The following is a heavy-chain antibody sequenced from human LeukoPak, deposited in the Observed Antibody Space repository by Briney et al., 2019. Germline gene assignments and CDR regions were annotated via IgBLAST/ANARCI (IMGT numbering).Heavy chain of an antibody. Sequence: GASVTVSCTASGYTFTGYYMHWVRQAPGQGLEWMGWINPNSGGTNYAQKFQGRVTMTRDTSISTAYMELSRLRSDDTAVYYCARDAYYDFWSGDRDYYYMDVWGKGTTVTVSS. V-gene: IGHV1-2*02. CDR3: ARDAYYDFWSGDRDYYYMDV. D-gene: IGHD3-3*01. CDR1: GYTFTGYY. J-gene: IGHJ6*03. CDR2: INPNSGGT.